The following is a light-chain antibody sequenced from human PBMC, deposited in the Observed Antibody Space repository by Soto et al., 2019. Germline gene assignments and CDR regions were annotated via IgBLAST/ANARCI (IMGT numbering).Light chain of an antibody. CDR2: EVT. V-gene: IGLV2-23*02. J-gene: IGLJ1*01. Sequence: QSVLTQPASVSGSPGQSIAISCTGTSSDVGSYDLVSWYQQHPGKAPKLMIYEVTKRPSGVSSRFSGSKSGNTASLTISGLQAEDDADYYCCSSAGSGTYVFGTGTKVTVL. CDR3: CSSAGSGTYV. CDR1: SSDVGSYDL.